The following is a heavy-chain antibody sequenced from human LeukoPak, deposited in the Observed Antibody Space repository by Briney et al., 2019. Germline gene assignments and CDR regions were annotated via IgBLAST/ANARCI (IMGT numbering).Heavy chain of an antibody. CDR2: IYHSGST. CDR3: ARQGLGIAAALFDP. D-gene: IGHD6-13*01. CDR1: GYSISSGYY. V-gene: IGHV4-38-2*01. Sequence: KPSETLSLTCAVSGYSISSGYYWGWIRPPPGKGLEWIGSIYHSGSTYYNPSLKSRVTISVDTSKNQFSLKLSSVTAADTAVYYCARQGLGIAAALFDPWGQGTLVTVSS. J-gene: IGHJ5*02.